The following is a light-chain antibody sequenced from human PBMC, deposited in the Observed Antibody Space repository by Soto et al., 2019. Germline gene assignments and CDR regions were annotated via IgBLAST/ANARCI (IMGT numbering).Light chain of an antibody. Sequence: EIVLTQSPGTLSLSPGERATLSCRASQSVNNNYLAWYQQKPGQPPRLLIYGASSRAIGIPDRFSGGGSGTDLTLTISRLEPEDFAEYYCQQYGSSYTFGPGTKVDIK. CDR1: QSVNNNY. V-gene: IGKV3-20*01. CDR2: GAS. J-gene: IGKJ3*01. CDR3: QQYGSSYT.